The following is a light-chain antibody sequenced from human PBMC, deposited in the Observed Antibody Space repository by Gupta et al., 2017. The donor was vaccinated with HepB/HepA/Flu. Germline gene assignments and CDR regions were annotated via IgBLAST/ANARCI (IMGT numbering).Light chain of an antibody. J-gene: IGKJ3*01. CDR3: QQYKSYYT. CDR1: QSINRW. Sequence: DIQMTQSPSTLSASVGDRVTITCRASQSINRWLAWYQQKPGKAPKLLIYKASRGESGVTSRFSGSGDGKEFTLTSSSRQDDDCADYYGQQYKSYYTFGHGTXVDIK. V-gene: IGKV1-5*03. CDR2: KAS.